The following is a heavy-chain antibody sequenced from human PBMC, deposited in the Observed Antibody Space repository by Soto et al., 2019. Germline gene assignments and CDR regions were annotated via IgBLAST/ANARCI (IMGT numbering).Heavy chain of an antibody. CDR2: ISAHDGST. J-gene: IGHJ4*02. V-gene: IGHV1-18*01. CDR1: GYIFPSCG. Sequence: QVQLVQSGAEVKRPGASVKVSCKASGYIFPSCGVSWVRQAPGQGLEWVGWISAHDGSTNYAPNVQGRVTMITETCTSIAYMELRSLRPDDTAMYYCARVGGNGWFADYWGQGTLVTVSS. CDR3: ARVGGNGWFADY. D-gene: IGHD6-19*01.